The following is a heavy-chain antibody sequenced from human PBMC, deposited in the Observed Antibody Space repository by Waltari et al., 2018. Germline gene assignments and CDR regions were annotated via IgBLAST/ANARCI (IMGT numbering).Heavy chain of an antibody. CDR2: IIPIVGTA. D-gene: IGHD2-21*01. V-gene: IGHV1-69*05. CDR1: GGTFSSYA. CDR3: ASRVGDLIRFDY. Sequence: QVQLVQSGAEVKKPGSSVKVSCKASGGTFSSYAISWGRQAPGQGLEWMGGIIPIVGTATYAQKFQGRGTITTDESTSTAYMELSSLRSEDTAVYYCASRVGDLIRFDYWGQGTLVTVSS. J-gene: IGHJ4*02.